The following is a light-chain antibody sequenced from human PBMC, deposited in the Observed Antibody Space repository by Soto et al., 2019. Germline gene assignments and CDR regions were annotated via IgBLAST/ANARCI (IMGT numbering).Light chain of an antibody. CDR3: QQYNNWPRT. CDR2: GAS. J-gene: IGKJ2*01. V-gene: IGKV3-15*01. CDR1: QSVSRN. Sequence: EIVMTQSPATLSVSPGERATLPCRASQSVSRNLAWYQQKPGQAPRLLIYGASTRATGIPARFSGSGYGTEFTLTLSSLQSEDSAVYYCQQYNNWPRTFGQGTKLE.